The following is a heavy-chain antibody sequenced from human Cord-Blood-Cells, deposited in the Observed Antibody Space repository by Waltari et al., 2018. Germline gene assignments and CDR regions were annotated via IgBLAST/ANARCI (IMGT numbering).Heavy chain of an antibody. J-gene: IGHJ4*02. CDR1: GCTFSSYA. CDR2: IIPILGIA. D-gene: IGHD1-26*01. CDR3: ARELVGATLDY. Sequence: QVQLVQSGAEVKKPGSSVKVSCKASGCTFSSYAISWVRQAPGQGLEWMGRIIPILGIANYAQKFQGRVTITADKSTSTAYMELSSLRSEDTAVYYCARELVGATLDYWGQGTLVTVSS. V-gene: IGHV1-69*09.